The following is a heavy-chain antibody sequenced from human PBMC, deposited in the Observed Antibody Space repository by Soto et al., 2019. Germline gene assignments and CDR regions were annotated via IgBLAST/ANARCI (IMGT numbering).Heavy chain of an antibody. CDR3: ARWEQQVVTTFDY. CDR1: GDSISSPRW. J-gene: IGHJ4*02. D-gene: IGHD6-13*01. V-gene: IGHV4-4*02. CDR2: IDHSGRT. Sequence: SETLSLTCAVSGDSISSPRWWNWVRQSPGKGLEWIGEIDHSGRTKSNPSLKSRVYLSVDTSKNQFSLNLRSVTAADTAVYYCARWEQQVVTTFDYWVQGILVTVSS.